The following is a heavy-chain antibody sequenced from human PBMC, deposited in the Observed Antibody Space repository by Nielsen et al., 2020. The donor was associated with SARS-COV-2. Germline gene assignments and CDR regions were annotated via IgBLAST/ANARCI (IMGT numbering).Heavy chain of an antibody. CDR2: IYNTGNT. V-gene: IGHV4-61*01. D-gene: IGHD3-10*01. J-gene: IGHJ4*02. CDR1: GGSVSSVSYY. CDR3: ARGSFGNTYFAY. Sequence: GSLRLSCTVSGGSVSSVSYYWSWIWQSPGKGLEWIGYIYNTGNTNYNPSLKSRISISVDTSKNQLSLRLRSVTAADTAVYFCARGSFGNTYFAYWGQGTLVTVSS.